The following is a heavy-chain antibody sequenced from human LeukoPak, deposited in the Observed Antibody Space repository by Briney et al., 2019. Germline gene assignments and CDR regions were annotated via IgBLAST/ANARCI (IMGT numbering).Heavy chain of an antibody. CDR3: ARSQLGGGFEFDY. CDR1: GYTFTGYY. Sequence: APVKVSCKASGYTFTGYYMHWVRQAPGQGLEWMGWINPNSGGTNYAQKFQGRVTMTRDTSISTAYMELSRLRSDDTAVYYCARSQLGGGFEFDYWGQGTLVTVSS. V-gene: IGHV1-2*02. J-gene: IGHJ4*02. CDR2: INPNSGGT. D-gene: IGHD3-16*01.